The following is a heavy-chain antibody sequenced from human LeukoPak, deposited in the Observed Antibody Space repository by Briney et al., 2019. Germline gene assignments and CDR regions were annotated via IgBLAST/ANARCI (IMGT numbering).Heavy chain of an antibody. D-gene: IGHD6-19*01. Sequence: GGSLRLSCGASGFTYSYYAMSWVRQAPGKGLEWVSAVSGSGANTYYADSVRGRLTISRDNSKQTVYLQMKSLRVEDTAIYYCAKGRSSGWSTPFFDHWGQGILVTVSS. CDR2: VSGSGANT. J-gene: IGHJ4*02. CDR3: AKGRSSGWSTPFFDH. V-gene: IGHV3-23*01. CDR1: GFTYSYYA.